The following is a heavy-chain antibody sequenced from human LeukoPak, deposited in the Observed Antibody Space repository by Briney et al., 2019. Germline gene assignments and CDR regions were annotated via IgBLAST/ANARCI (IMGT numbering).Heavy chain of an antibody. J-gene: IGHJ6*02. CDR2: IYYSGST. CDR1: GGSISSYY. CDR3: ATMTTVTNYYYYYGMDV. V-gene: IGHV4-59*06. Sequence: SETLSLTCTVSGGSISSYYWSWIRQHPGKGLEWIGYIYYSGSTYCNPSLKSRVTISVDTSKNQFSLKLSSVTAADTAVYYCATMTTVTNYYYYYGMDVWGQGTTVTVSS. D-gene: IGHD4-11*01.